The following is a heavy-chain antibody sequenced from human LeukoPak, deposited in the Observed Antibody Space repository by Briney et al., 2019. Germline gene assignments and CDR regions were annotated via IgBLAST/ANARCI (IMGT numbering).Heavy chain of an antibody. D-gene: IGHD4-17*01. CDR1: GGSISSSSYY. CDR2: IYYSGST. CDR3: AREARDYGDYAADWYSDL. V-gene: IGHV4-39*07. Sequence: SETLSLTCTVSGGSISSSSYYWGWIRQPPGKGLEWIGSIYYSGSTYYNPSLKSRVTISVDTSKNQFSLKLSSVTAADTAVYYCAREARDYGDYAADWYSDLWGRGTLVTVSS. J-gene: IGHJ2*01.